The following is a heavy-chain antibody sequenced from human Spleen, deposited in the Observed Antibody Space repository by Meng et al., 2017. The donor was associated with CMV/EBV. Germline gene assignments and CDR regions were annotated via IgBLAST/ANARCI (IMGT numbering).Heavy chain of an antibody. J-gene: IGHJ4*02. CDR3: ARSPRQWMVGFLDY. CDR1: AFIFTTHS. D-gene: IGHD6-19*01. CDR2: ISYDGSTK. V-gene: IGHV3-30*04. Sequence: ASAFIFTTHSLHWVRQAPGKGLEWVAAISYDGSTKYYADSVKGRFTISRDNSKNTLYVQMNSLRADDTAVYHCARSPRQWMVGFLDYWGQGTLVTVSS.